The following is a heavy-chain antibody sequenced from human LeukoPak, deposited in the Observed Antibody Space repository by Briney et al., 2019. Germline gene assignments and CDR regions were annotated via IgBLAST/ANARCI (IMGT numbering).Heavy chain of an antibody. CDR1: GYSFTSYW. CDR2: IYPGDSDT. Sequence: GESLKISCKGSGYSFTSYWIGWVRQMPGKGLEWMGIIYPGDSDTRYSPSFQGQVTISVDKSITTASLQWSSLRASDTAMYYCARQGSSTTSWQTIDYWGQGTLVTVSS. CDR3: ARQGSSTTSWQTIDY. J-gene: IGHJ4*02. D-gene: IGHD2-2*01. V-gene: IGHV5-51*01.